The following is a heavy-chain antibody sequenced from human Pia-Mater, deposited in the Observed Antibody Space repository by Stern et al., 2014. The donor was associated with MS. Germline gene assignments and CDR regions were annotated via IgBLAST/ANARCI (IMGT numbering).Heavy chain of an antibody. V-gene: IGHV3-7*01. CDR3: ARDVGDY. Sequence: EVQLVESGGGLVQPGGSLRLSCAASGFTLSTYWMTWVRQAPGKGLEWVATIKPDGSEKYYVDSVKGRFTISRDNAKNLMYLQLNRLKAEETAMYYCARDVGDYWGHGTLVTVSS. CDR1: GFTLSTYW. CDR2: IKPDGSEK. J-gene: IGHJ4*01. D-gene: IGHD2-15*01.